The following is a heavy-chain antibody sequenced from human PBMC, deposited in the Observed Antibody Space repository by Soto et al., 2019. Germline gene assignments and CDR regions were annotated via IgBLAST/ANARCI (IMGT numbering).Heavy chain of an antibody. CDR2: TRYSGST. D-gene: IGHD2-2*02. CDR3: ARRLEFCGAPSCYTVFSARDV. J-gene: IGHJ6*02. Sequence: SETLSLTCTVSGGSVSSGSYFWSWIRQPPGKGLEWIGYTRYSGSTNFNPSLKSRVTISVDTSKNQFSLRLSSWTAADTAGYYGARRLEFCGAPSCYTVFSARDVGGQGTTLTVSS. CDR1: GGSVSSGSYF. V-gene: IGHV4-61*01.